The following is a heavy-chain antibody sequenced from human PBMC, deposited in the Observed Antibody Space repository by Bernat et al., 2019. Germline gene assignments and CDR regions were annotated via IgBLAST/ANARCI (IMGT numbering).Heavy chain of an antibody. CDR1: GFTFGDYA. Sequence: EVQLVESGGGLVQPGRSLRLSCTASGFTFGDYAMSWVRQAPGKGLEWVGFIRSKPYGGTTEYAASVKGRFTISRDDSKSIGYLQMNSLKTEDTAVYYCTRFDLQLGAPHSYGMDVWGQGTTVTVSS. CDR2: IRSKPYGGTT. D-gene: IGHD7-27*01. V-gene: IGHV3-49*04. CDR3: TRFDLQLGAPHSYGMDV. J-gene: IGHJ6*02.